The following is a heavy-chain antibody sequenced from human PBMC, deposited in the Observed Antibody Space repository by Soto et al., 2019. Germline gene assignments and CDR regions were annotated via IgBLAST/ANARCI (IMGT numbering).Heavy chain of an antibody. CDR3: ARDLGGWPDY. D-gene: IGHD2-15*01. CDR1: GYTKTSYA. Sequence: ASVKVSCKASGYTKTSYAMHWVRQAHGQRLEWMGWINAGNGNTKYSQKFQGRVTITRDTSASTAYMELSSLRSEDPAVYYCARDLGGWPDYWGQGTLVTVSS. CDR2: INAGNGNT. V-gene: IGHV1-3*01. J-gene: IGHJ4*02.